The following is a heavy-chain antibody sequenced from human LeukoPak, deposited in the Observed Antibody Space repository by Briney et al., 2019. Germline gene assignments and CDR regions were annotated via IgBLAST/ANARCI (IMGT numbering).Heavy chain of an antibody. D-gene: IGHD5-24*01. CDR2: IYTSGST. Sequence: SETLSLTCTVSGGSISSGSYYWSWIRQPAGKGLEWLGRIYTSGSTNYNPSLKSRVTISVDTSKNQFSLKLSSVTAADTAVYYCARGRDGYRYYYYYMDVWGKGTTVTVSS. CDR3: ARGRDGYRYYYYYMDV. J-gene: IGHJ6*03. V-gene: IGHV4-61*02. CDR1: GGSISSGSYY.